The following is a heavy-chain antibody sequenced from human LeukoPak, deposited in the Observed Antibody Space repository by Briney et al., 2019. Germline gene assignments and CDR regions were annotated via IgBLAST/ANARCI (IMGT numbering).Heavy chain of an antibody. CDR1: RFTFSSYS. J-gene: IGHJ3*02. CDR3: ARDRYGTFDI. CDR2: MKQNGSEK. D-gene: IGHD4-17*01. Sequence: GGSLRLSCAASRFTFSSYSMSWVRQAPGKGLEWVANMKQNGSEKYYVDSVKGRFTISRDNPKKSLYLQMNSLRAEDTAVYYCARDRYGTFDIWGQGTMVTVS. V-gene: IGHV3-7*01.